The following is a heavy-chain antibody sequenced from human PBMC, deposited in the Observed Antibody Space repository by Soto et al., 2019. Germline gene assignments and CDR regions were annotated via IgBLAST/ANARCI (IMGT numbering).Heavy chain of an antibody. D-gene: IGHD2-15*01. CDR3: ARDYGVELDILVVVAATSYYYYGMDV. V-gene: IGHV1-18*04. CDR1: GYTFTSYG. Sequence: GASVKVSCKASGYTFTSYGISWVRQAPGQGLEWMGWISAYNGNTNYAQKLQGRVTMTTDTSTSTAYMELRSLRSDDTAVYYCARDYGVELDILVVVAATSYYYYGMDVWGQGTTVTVSS. CDR2: ISAYNGNT. J-gene: IGHJ6*02.